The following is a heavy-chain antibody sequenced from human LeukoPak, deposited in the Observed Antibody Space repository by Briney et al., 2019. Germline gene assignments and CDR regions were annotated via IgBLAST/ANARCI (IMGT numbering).Heavy chain of an antibody. CDR3: ARQISDYYYYYIDV. Sequence: PSETLSLTCTVSGGSITSSHYYWGWIRQPPGKGLEWIGTIYYSGTTYYNPSLESPVTISEDTSKKQFSVTLRSVTAADTAVYYCARQISDYYYYYIDVWGKGTTVTVSS. CDR2: IYYSGTT. V-gene: IGHV4-39*01. CDR1: GGSITSSHYY. D-gene: IGHD3-10*01. J-gene: IGHJ6*03.